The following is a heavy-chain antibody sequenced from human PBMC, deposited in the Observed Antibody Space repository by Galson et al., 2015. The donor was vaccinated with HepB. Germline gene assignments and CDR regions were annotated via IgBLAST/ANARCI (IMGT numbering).Heavy chain of an antibody. CDR3: AREQLGGYYYYYGMDV. CDR2: IWYDGSNK. D-gene: IGHD6-13*01. CDR1: GFTFSSYG. Sequence: SLRLSCAASGFTFSSYGMHWVRQAPGKGLEWVAVIWYDGSNKYYADSVKGRFTISRDNSKNTLYLQMNSLRAEDTAVYYCAREQLGGYYYYYGMDVWGQGTMVTVSS. J-gene: IGHJ6*02. V-gene: IGHV3-33*01.